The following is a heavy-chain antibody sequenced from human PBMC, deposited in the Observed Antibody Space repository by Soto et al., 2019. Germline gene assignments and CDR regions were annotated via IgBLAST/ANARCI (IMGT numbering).Heavy chain of an antibody. J-gene: IGHJ6*02. V-gene: IGHV3-33*01. CDR1: GFTFSSYG. CDR2: IWYDGSNK. CDR3: ARADPGMRGMDV. Sequence: QVQLVESGGGVVQPGRSLRLSCAASGFTFSSYGMHWVRQAPGKGLEWVAVIWYDGSNKNYADSVKGGFTISRDNSKNTLYLQMNSLRAEDTAVYYCARADPGMRGMDVWGQGTTVTVSS.